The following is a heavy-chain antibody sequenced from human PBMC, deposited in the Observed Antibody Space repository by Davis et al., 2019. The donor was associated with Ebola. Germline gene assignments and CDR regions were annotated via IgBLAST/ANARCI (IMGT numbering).Heavy chain of an antibody. Sequence: GESLKISCAASGFTFSSYAMHWVRQAPGKGLEYVSAISSNGGSTYYANSVKGRFTISRDNSKNTLYLQMGSLRAEDMAVYYCARVSGGYCSSTNCYYYYGMDVWGQGTTVTVSS. J-gene: IGHJ6*02. CDR1: GFTFSSYA. CDR3: ARVSGGYCSSTNCYYYYGMDV. V-gene: IGHV3-64*01. CDR2: ISSNGGST. D-gene: IGHD2-2*01.